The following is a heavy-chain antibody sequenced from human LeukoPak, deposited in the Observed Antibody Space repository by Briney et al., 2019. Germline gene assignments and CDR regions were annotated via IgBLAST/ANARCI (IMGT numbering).Heavy chain of an antibody. D-gene: IGHD5-18*01. CDR3: AKDQGYSYYYLDY. J-gene: IGHJ4*02. CDR2: IYGNGAST. V-gene: IGHV3-23*01. CDR1: GFTFNTHA. Sequence: GGSLRLSCAASGFTFNTHAMSWVRQAPGKGLEWVSGIYGNGASTYYSDSVKGRFTISRDNSKNTLYLQMSSLRAEDTAVYYCAKDQGYSYYYLDYWGQGTLVTVSS.